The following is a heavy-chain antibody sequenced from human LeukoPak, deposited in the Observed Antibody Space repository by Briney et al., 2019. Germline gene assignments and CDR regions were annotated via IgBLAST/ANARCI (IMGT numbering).Heavy chain of an antibody. J-gene: IGHJ4*02. D-gene: IGHD1-26*01. CDR1: GFAVSSNY. CDR3: ARVRGLGLLIDY. CDR2: IYSGGST. Sequence: GGSLRLSCAASGFAVSSNYMSWVRQAPGKGLEWVSVIYSGGSTYYADSVKGRFTISRDNSKNTLYLQMNSLRAEDTAVYYCARVRGLGLLIDYWGQGTLVTVSS. V-gene: IGHV3-53*01.